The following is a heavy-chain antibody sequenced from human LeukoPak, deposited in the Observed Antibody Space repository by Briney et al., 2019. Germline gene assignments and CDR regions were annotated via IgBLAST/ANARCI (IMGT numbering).Heavy chain of an antibody. D-gene: IGHD3/OR15-3a*01. CDR1: GFTVSSND. Sequence: GGSLRLSCAASGFTVSSNDMSWVRQAPGKGLEWVSIIHIGNGTTYADSVKDRFIISRDNSKNTLYLQLNSLRAEDTAVCYCAADWPLDYWGQGTLVTVSS. CDR2: IHIGNGT. CDR3: AADWPLDY. J-gene: IGHJ4*02. V-gene: IGHV3-66*01.